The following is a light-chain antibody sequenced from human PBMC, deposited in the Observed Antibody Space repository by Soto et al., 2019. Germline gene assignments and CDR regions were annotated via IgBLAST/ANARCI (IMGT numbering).Light chain of an antibody. Sequence: QSALTQPASVSGSPGQSITISCTGTSSDVGVYNYVSWYQQHPGKAPKLMIYDVSNRPSGVSNRFSASKSGNKASLTISVLQAEDEADYYFSSYTSSSTVVFGGGTKLTVL. CDR2: DVS. CDR3: SSYTSSSTVV. CDR1: SSDVGVYNY. V-gene: IGLV2-14*01. J-gene: IGLJ2*01.